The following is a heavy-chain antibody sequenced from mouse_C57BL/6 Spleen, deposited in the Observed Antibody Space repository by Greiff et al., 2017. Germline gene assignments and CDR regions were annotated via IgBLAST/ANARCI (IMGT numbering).Heavy chain of an antibody. V-gene: IGHV5-17*01. J-gene: IGHJ1*03. D-gene: IGHD1-1*01. Sequence: EVQLVESGGGLVKPGGSLKLSCAASGFTFSDYGMHWVRQAPEKGLEWVAYISSGSSTIYYADTVKGRFTLSRDNAKNTLFLQLTSLRSKDTAMYYCARHGYYGSGPPWYFDVWGTGTTVTVSS. CDR1: GFTFSDYG. CDR3: ARHGYYGSGPPWYFDV. CDR2: ISSGSSTI.